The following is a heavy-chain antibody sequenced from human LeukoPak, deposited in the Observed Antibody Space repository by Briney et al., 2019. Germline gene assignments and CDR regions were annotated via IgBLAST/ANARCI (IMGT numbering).Heavy chain of an antibody. Sequence: SQTLSLTCTVSGGSISSVSYYWSWIRQPAGRGLEWIGRIYTSGSTNYNPSLKSRVTISVDTSKNQFSLKLSSVTAADTAVYYCAREGGGRWFGELFHNWFDPWGQGTLVTVSS. CDR2: IYTSGST. D-gene: IGHD3-10*01. CDR1: GGSISSVSYY. CDR3: AREGGGRWFGELFHNWFDP. V-gene: IGHV4-61*02. J-gene: IGHJ5*02.